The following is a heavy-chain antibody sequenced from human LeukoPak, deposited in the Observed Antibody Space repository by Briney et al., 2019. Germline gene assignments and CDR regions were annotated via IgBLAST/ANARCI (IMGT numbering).Heavy chain of an antibody. Sequence: AGGSLRLSCAASGFTFSSYWMSWVRQAPGKGREWVANVKQDGSEKYYVDSVKGRFTISRDNAKNSLYLQMNSLRVDDTAVYYCAREEMGGVQIEEWGRAFDIWGQGTMVTVAS. CDR1: GFTFSSYW. CDR3: AREEMGGVQIEEWGRAFDI. CDR2: VKQDGSEK. V-gene: IGHV3-7*01. D-gene: IGHD5-24*01. J-gene: IGHJ3*02.